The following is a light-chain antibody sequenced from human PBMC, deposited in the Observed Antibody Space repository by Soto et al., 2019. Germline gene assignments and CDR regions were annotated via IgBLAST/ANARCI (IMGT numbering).Light chain of an antibody. CDR2: GAS. V-gene: IGKV3-20*01. CDR3: KKCGSSLWT. CDR1: QTVSSSY. Sequence: EIVLTQSPGTLSLSPGERATLSCRASQTVSSSYLAWYQQKPGQAPRLLIYGASSRATGIPDRFTGSGSGTDFTLAISRLEPEDFAVYYCKKCGSSLWTVGEGTKVEIK. J-gene: IGKJ1*01.